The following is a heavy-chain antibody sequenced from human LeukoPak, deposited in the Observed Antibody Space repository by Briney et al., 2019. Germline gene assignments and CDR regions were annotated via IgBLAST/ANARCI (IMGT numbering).Heavy chain of an antibody. CDR1: GFTVSSNY. V-gene: IGHV3-53*01. J-gene: IGHJ2*01. Sequence: GGSLRLSCAASGFTVSSNYMSWVRQAPGKGLESVSVIYSGGKTYYADSVKGRFTISRDNSKNTLYLQMNTLRAEDTAVYYCARAGGYSWYFDFWGRGSLVTVSP. D-gene: IGHD6-25*01. CDR2: IYSGGKT. CDR3: ARAGGYSWYFDF.